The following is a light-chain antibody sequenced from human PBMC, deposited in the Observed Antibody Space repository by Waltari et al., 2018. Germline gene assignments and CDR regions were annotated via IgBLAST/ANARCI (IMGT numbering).Light chain of an antibody. CDR2: VTS. V-gene: IGKV3-15*01. CDR3: QQYNEWPYT. J-gene: IGKJ2*01. Sequence: ETIMTQSPATLSVSPGESAPLSCRASKNIGNHLAWYQQTPGQAPRLLIYVTSSRSTGIPGRFFGAGSGTDFTLTISSLQSEDFGVYYCQQYNEWPYTFGQGT. CDR1: KNIGNH.